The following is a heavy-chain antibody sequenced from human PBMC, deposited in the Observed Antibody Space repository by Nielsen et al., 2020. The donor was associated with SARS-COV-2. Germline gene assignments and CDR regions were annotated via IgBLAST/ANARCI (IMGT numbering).Heavy chain of an antibody. CDR1: GFTFSSYG. J-gene: IGHJ3*02. CDR2: ISYDGSNK. D-gene: IGHD3-22*01. V-gene: IGHV3-30*18. Sequence: GESLKISCAASGFTFSSYGMHWVRQAPGKGLEWVAVISYDGSNKYYADSVKGRFTISRDNSKNTLYLQMNSLRAEDTAVYYCAKEGGGYYDSSGYYNSAFDIWGQGTMVTVSS. CDR3: AKEGGGYYDSSGYYNSAFDI.